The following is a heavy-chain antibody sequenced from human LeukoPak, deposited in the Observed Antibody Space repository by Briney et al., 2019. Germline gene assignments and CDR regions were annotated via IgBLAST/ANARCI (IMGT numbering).Heavy chain of an antibody. D-gene: IGHD4-23*01. CDR3: ASLYYGGNNFDY. V-gene: IGHV3-66*01. CDR2: IYSGGST. J-gene: IGHJ4*02. CDR1: GFTASSNY. Sequence: GGSLRLSCAASGFTASSNYMTWVRQAPGKGLEWVSVIYSGGSTHYADSVKGRFTISRDNSKNTLYLQMNSLRAEDTAVYYCASLYYGGNNFDYWGQGTLVTVSS.